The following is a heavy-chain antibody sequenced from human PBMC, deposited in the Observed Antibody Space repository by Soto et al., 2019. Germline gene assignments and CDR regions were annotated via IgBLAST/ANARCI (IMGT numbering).Heavy chain of an antibody. Sequence: ASVKVSCKPSVYTFTSYGISWVRQAPGQGLEWIGWISVSNGHTNYAQKFQGRVTMTTDTSTTTAYMELRSLRSDDTAVYYCARVYDFWSGYQTPFDYWGQGTLVTVS. D-gene: IGHD3-3*01. CDR3: ARVYDFWSGYQTPFDY. V-gene: IGHV1-18*01. CDR1: VYTFTSYG. J-gene: IGHJ4*02. CDR2: ISVSNGHT.